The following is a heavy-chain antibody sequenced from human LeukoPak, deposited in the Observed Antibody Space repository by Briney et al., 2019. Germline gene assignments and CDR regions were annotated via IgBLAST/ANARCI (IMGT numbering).Heavy chain of an antibody. CDR2: MNPNSGNT. CDR3: ARATPGGLHGYSFDY. J-gene: IGHJ4*02. D-gene: IGHD5-24*01. CDR1: GYTYKNYD. V-gene: IGHV1-8*02. Sequence: ASVKVSCKASGYTYKNYDINWVRQATGQGLEWMGWMNPNSGNTGFAQKFQDRVSMTRDTSINTAYMELTSLRSGDTAVYYCARATPGGLHGYSFDYWGQGTVVTVYS.